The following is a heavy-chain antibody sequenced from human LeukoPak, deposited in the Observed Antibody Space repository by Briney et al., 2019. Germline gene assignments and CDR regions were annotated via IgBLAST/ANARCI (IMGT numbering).Heavy chain of an antibody. CDR2: IYYSGST. Sequence: SETLSLTCTVSGGSISSYYWSWIRQPPGKGLEWIGYIYYSGSTNYNPSLKSRVTISVDTSKNQFSLKLSSVTAADTAVYYCAYLGLSSDWNDVPGPQIDHWGQGALVSVST. D-gene: IGHD1-1*01. V-gene: IGHV4-59*01. J-gene: IGHJ4*02. CDR1: GGSISSYY. CDR3: AYLGLSSDWNDVPGPQIDH.